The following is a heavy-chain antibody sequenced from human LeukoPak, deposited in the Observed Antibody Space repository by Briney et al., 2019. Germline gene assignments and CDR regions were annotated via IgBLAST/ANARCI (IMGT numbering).Heavy chain of an antibody. CDR2: IYSSGST. CDR3: ARVVATSVGYFDY. Sequence: SETLSLTCNVSGGSIRGYYWSWIRQPPGKGLDWIGYIYSSGSTNYNPSLKSRVTISVDTSKNQFSLKLSSVTAADTAVYYCARVVATSVGYFDYWGQGTLVTVSS. V-gene: IGHV4-59*12. J-gene: IGHJ4*02. D-gene: IGHD5-12*01. CDR1: GGSIRGYY.